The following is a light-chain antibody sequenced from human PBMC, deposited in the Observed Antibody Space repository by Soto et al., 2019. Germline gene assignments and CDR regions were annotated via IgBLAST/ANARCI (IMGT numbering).Light chain of an antibody. CDR1: QTISTY. J-gene: IGKJ2*01. CDR3: RQGYTT. CDR2: GTS. V-gene: IGKV1-39*01. Sequence: DIQMTQSPSSLSASVGDRVTIPCRASQTISTYVNWYQQKPGRAPKLRIFGTSILQSGVPSRFSGSGSATDFTLTISNLQPEDFATYYCRQGYTTFGQGTKLEIK.